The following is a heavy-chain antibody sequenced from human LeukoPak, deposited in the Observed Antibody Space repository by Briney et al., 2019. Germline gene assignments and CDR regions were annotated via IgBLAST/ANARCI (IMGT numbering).Heavy chain of an antibody. CDR2: ISSSSSYI. Sequence: GGSLRLSCAASGFTFSSYSMNWVRQAPGKGLEWVSSISSSSSYIYYADSVKGRFTISRDNAKNSLYLQMNSLRAEDTALYYCAKSRATMVRGVPAYYFDYWGQGTLVTVSS. D-gene: IGHD3-10*01. V-gene: IGHV3-21*04. CDR3: AKSRATMVRGVPAYYFDY. CDR1: GFTFSSYS. J-gene: IGHJ4*02.